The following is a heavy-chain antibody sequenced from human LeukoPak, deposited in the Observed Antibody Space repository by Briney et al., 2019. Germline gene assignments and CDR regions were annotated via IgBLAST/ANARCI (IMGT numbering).Heavy chain of an antibody. D-gene: IGHD2-15*01. CDR2: MNPNSGST. CDR3: ARGRRGCSGGSCYSSISYYYYMDV. V-gene: IGHV1-8*01. CDR1: GYTFTTYD. Sequence: ASVKVSCKASGYTFTTYDINWVRQATGQGLEWMGWMNPNSGSTGYAQKFQGRVTMTRNTSISTAYMELSSLRSEDTAVYYCARGRRGCSGGSCYSSISYYYYMDVWGKGTTVTVSS. J-gene: IGHJ6*03.